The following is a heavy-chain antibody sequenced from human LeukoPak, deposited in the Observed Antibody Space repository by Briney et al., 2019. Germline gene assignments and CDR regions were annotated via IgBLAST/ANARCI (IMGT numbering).Heavy chain of an antibody. CDR3: AKEPRDCTGGTCPTGGGYYFDY. CDR1: GFTFRTYA. J-gene: IGHJ4*02. CDR2: VSGSGTST. D-gene: IGHD2-15*01. V-gene: IGHV3-23*01. Sequence: PGGSLRLSCAVSGFTFRTYAMSWLRQAPGEGLEWVSGVSGSGTSTYYADSVKGRFTISRSNSKNTLYLQMNSLRAEDTAVYYCAKEPRDCTGGTCPTGGGYYFDYWGQGTLVTVSS.